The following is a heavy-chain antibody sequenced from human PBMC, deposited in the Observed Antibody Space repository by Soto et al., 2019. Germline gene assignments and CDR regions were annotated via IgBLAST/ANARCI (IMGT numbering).Heavy chain of an antibody. J-gene: IGHJ4*02. D-gene: IGHD2-2*01. CDR1: GVTFSSYA. CDR2: ISGSGGST. V-gene: IGHV3-23*01. CDR3: AKLSIVVVPAAMNG. Sequence: GGSLRLSCAASGVTFSSYAMSWVRQAPGKGLEWVSAISGSGGSTYYADSVKGRFTISRDNSKNTLYLQMNSLRAEDTAVYYCAKLSIVVVPAAMNGWGQGTLVTVSS.